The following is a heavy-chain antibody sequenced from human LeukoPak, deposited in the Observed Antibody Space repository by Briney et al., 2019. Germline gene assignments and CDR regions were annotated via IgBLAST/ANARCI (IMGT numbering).Heavy chain of an antibody. CDR1: GGSISSYY. Sequence: SETLSLTCTVSGGSISSYYWSWIRQPPGKGLEWIGYIYYSGSTNYNPSLKSRVTISVDTSKNQFSLKLSSVTAADTAVYYCARTNPYYYDSSGYRNLDAFDIWGQGTMVTVSS. CDR3: ARTNPYYYDSSGYRNLDAFDI. J-gene: IGHJ3*02. CDR2: IYYSGST. D-gene: IGHD3-22*01. V-gene: IGHV4-59*01.